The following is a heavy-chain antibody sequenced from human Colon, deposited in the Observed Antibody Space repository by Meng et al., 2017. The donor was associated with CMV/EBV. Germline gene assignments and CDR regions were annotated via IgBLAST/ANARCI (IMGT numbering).Heavy chain of an antibody. Sequence: SETLSLTCAVYGGSFSGYYWSWIRQPPGKGLEWIGEINHSGSTNYNPSLKRRVTISVDTSKNQFSLKLSSVTAADTAVYYCARVLWSGYPDYWGQGTLVTVSS. D-gene: IGHD3-3*01. CDR2: INHSGST. CDR3: ARVLWSGYPDY. CDR1: GGSFSGYY. J-gene: IGHJ4*02. V-gene: IGHV4-34*01.